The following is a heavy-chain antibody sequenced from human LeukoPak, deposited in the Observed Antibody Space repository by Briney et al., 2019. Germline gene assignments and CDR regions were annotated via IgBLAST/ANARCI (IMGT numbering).Heavy chain of an antibody. CDR3: ASGLFADYYFNS. Sequence: PSETLSLTCAVYGGSFRSYYWSWIRQPPGKGLEWIGRIYTAGITKYNPSLKSRVTMSVDTSKNQFSLRLSSVTAADTAVYYCASGLFADYYFNSWGQGTLVTVSS. CDR2: IYTAGIT. CDR1: GGSFRSYY. J-gene: IGHJ4*02. V-gene: IGHV4-59*10.